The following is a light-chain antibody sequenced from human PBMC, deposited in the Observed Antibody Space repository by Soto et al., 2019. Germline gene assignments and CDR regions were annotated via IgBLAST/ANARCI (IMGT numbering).Light chain of an antibody. J-gene: IGKJ5*01. CDR1: QSIATY. Sequence: DIQMTQSPPSLSASVGDRVTIACRSSQSIATYLNWYQQRHGQAPQLLISAASTLLSGVPSRFSGSGSGTEFTLTIDSLQTEDFASYSRQQRYTVPSTFGQGTRL. CDR3: QQRYTVPST. CDR2: AAS. V-gene: IGKV1-39*01.